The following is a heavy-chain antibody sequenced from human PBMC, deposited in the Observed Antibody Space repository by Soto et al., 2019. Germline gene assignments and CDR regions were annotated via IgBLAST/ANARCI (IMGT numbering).Heavy chain of an antibody. Sequence: QVQLVESGGGVVQPGRSLRLSCAASGFTFSSYAMHWVRQAPGKGLEWVAVISYDGSNKYYADSVKGRFTISRDNSKNTLYLQMNSLRAEDTAVYYCARSRRTLIVSPLDYWGQGTLVTVST. CDR2: ISYDGSNK. CDR1: GFTFSSYA. CDR3: ARSRRTLIVSPLDY. D-gene: IGHD3-22*01. V-gene: IGHV3-30-3*01. J-gene: IGHJ4*02.